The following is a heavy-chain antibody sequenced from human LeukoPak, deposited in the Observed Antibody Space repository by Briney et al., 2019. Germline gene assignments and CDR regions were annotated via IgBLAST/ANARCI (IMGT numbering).Heavy chain of an antibody. D-gene: IGHD3-22*01. CDR2: INGNSGDT. CDR3: ASRSSRGYSDAFDI. CDR1: GYTFTGYY. V-gene: IGHV1-2*02. J-gene: IGHJ3*02. Sequence: ASVKVSCKASGYTFTGYYMHWVRQAPGQGLEWVGWINGNSGDTSYAQKFQGRVTLTRDTSISTAYMELSRLGSDDTAVYYCASRSSRGYSDAFDIWAKGQWSPSLQ.